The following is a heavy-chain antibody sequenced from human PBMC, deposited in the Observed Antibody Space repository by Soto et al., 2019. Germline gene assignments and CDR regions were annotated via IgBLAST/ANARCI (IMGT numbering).Heavy chain of an antibody. D-gene: IGHD2-15*01. Sequence: QVQLVQSGAEVKKPGASVKVSCKASGYTFTSYGVGWLRQAPGQRLEYMGWISPYNGNTNYAQKLQGRVTMTTDTSTNTAYIELRSLRSEDTAVYFCTRGYVNYWYFDRWSRGTLITVSS. CDR2: ISPYNGNT. J-gene: IGHJ2*01. V-gene: IGHV1-18*01. CDR3: TRGYVNYWYFDR. CDR1: GYTFTSYG.